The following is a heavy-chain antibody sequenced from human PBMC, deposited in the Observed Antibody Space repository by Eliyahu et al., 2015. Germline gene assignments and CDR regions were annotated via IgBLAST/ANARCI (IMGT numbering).Heavy chain of an antibody. V-gene: IGHV3-23*01. J-gene: IGHJ5*02. CDR2: ISGSGGST. Sequence: EVQLLESGGGLXXPGGSXXXSCAASGFTFSRYAXGWVRQAPGKGLEWVSAISGSGGSTYYADSVKGRFTISRDNSKNTLYLQMNSLRAEDTAVYYCAKDVFQWPTNWFDPWGQGTLVTVSS. D-gene: IGHD6-19*01. CDR1: GFTFSRYA. CDR3: AKDVFQWPTNWFDP.